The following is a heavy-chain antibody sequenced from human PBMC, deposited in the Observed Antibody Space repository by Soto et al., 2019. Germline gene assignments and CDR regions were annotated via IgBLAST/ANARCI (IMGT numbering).Heavy chain of an antibody. J-gene: IGHJ6*02. CDR2: IYYSGST. D-gene: IGHD6-19*01. CDR3: ARDSAAAALGYSSGWYDSGMDV. Sequence: SETLSLTCTVSGGSFSSYYWSWIRQPPGKGLEWIGYIYYSGSTNYNPSLKSRVTISVDTSKNQFSLKLSSVTAADTAVYYCARDSAAAALGYSSGWYDSGMDVWGPGTTVTVSS. CDR1: GGSFSSYY. V-gene: IGHV4-59*01.